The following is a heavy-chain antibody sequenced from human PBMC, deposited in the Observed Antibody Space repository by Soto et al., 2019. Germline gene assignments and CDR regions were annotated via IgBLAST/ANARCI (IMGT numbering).Heavy chain of an antibody. CDR3: ARGTRTFRAHFDY. CDR2: ISYDGSNK. J-gene: IGHJ4*02. V-gene: IGHV3-30-3*01. D-gene: IGHD3-16*01. CDR1: GFTFSSYA. Sequence: HPGGSLRLSCAASGFTFSSYAMHWVRQAPGKGLEWVAVISYDGSNKYYADSVKGRFTISRDNSKNTLYLQMNSLRAEDTAVYYCARGTRTFRAHFDYWGQGTLVTVSS.